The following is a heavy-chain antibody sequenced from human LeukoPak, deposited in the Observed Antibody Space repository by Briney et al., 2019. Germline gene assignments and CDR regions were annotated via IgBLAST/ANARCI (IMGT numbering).Heavy chain of an antibody. V-gene: IGHV3-30*03. CDR3: ARTYSMAPRYFQH. Sequence: GGSLRLSCAASGFTFSSYGMHWVRQAPGKGLEWVAVISYDGSNKYYADSVKGRFTISRDNSKNTLYLQMNSLRAEDTAVYYCARTYSMAPRYFQHWGQGTLVTVSS. D-gene: IGHD2-15*01. CDR2: ISYDGSNK. J-gene: IGHJ1*01. CDR1: GFTFSSYG.